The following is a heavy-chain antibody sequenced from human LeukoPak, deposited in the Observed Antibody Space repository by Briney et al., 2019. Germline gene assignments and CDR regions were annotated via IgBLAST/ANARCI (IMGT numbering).Heavy chain of an antibody. Sequence: GGSLRLSCAASGFTFSTYWMMWVRQAPGKGLEWVANINEDGSEKYYADSVEGRFTISRDNAKNSLDLQMNSLRADDTALYYCARSKIDYWGQGTLVTVSS. CDR2: INEDGSEK. J-gene: IGHJ4*02. CDR1: GFTFSTYW. D-gene: IGHD4-11*01. V-gene: IGHV3-7*01. CDR3: ARSKIDY.